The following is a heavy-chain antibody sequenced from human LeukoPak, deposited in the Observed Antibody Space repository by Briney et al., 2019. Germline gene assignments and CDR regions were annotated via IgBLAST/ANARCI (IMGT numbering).Heavy chain of an antibody. CDR1: GVSISSYH. CDR3: ARDGLYSYGYSYFDY. CDR2: VHTSGTT. V-gene: IGHV4-4*07. J-gene: IGHJ4*02. Sequence: SETLSLTCTVSGVSISSYHWSWIRQPAGKGLEWIGRVHTSGTTNHNPSLKSRVTMSVDTSKNQLSLMLTSVTAADTAVYYCARDGLYSYGYSYFDYWGQGTLVTVSS. D-gene: IGHD5-18*01.